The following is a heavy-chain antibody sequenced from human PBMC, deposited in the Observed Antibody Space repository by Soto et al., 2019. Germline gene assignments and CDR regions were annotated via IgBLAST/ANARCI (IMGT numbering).Heavy chain of an antibody. CDR2: IRGGGDVT. Sequence: GGSLRLSCEASVFTFSNYVMSWVRQAPGQGLEWVSAIRGGGDVTYYADSVKGRFTISRDNSKKTLYLQMNSLRAEDSAVYICANLLAVRPPYYGMDVWGQGTTVTVSS. D-gene: IGHD6-6*01. CDR3: ANLLAVRPPYYGMDV. CDR1: VFTFSNYV. V-gene: IGHV3-23*01. J-gene: IGHJ6*02.